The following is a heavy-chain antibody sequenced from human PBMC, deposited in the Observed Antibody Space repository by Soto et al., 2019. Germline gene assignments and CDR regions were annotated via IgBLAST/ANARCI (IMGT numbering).Heavy chain of an antibody. D-gene: IGHD6-19*01. V-gene: IGHV1-69*13. CDR2: IIPIFGTA. CDR3: ASRPGIAVAPAPYYYYYYGMDV. CDR1: GGTFSSYA. Sequence: SVKVSCKASGGTFSSYAISWVRQAPGQGLEWMGGIIPIFGTANYAQKFQGRVTITADESTSTAYMELSSLRSEDTAVYYCASRPGIAVAPAPYYYYYYGMDVWGQGTTVTVSS. J-gene: IGHJ6*02.